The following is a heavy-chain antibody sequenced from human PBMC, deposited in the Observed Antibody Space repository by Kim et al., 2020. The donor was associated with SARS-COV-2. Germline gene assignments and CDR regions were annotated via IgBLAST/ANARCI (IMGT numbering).Heavy chain of an antibody. D-gene: IGHD6-13*01. CDR2: INPSGRST. J-gene: IGHJ5*02. Sequence: ASVKVSCKASGYTFISYYIHWVRQAPGQGLEWMAKINPSGRSTSTRYAQKFEGRVTVTTDTSTSTLYMELSSLTSEDTAVYYCARDRRVGAADGDNWFDPWGQGTLVTVSS. V-gene: IGHV1-46*01. CDR1: GYTFISYY. CDR3: ARDRRVGAADGDNWFDP.